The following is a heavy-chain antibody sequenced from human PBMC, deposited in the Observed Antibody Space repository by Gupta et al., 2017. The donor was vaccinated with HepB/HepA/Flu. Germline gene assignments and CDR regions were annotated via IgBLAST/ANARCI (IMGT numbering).Heavy chain of an antibody. Sequence: EVQLVESGGGLVKPGGSLRRSCAASGFTFSSYSMNWVRQAPGKGLEWVSSISSDSDYIHYADSVKGRYTISRDNAKNSLYLQMNSLRAEDTAVYYCARDLKLAVGRWFDPWGQGTLVTVSS. CDR3: ARDLKLAVGRWFDP. V-gene: IGHV3-21*01. J-gene: IGHJ5*02. D-gene: IGHD1-7*01. CDR1: GFTFSSYS. CDR2: ISSDSDYI.